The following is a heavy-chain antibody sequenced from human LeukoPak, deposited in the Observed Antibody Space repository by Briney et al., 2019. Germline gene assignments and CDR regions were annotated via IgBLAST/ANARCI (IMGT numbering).Heavy chain of an antibody. CDR3: ARVGDHYHWYLDV. J-gene: IGHJ2*01. V-gene: IGHV3-11*01. CDR1: GFSFSDYY. D-gene: IGHD3-10*01. CDR2: INGSADRI. Sequence: GGSLRLSCAASGFSFSDYYMIWLRQAPGKGLEWLSSINGSADRILYADSVKGRFTVSRDSSKNTLYLHMNSLRAEDTAVYYCARVGDHYHWYLDVWGRGTLVTASS.